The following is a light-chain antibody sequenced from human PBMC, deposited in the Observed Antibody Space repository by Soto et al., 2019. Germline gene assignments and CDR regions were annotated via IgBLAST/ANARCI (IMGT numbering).Light chain of an antibody. V-gene: IGKV3-20*01. CDR1: QSVRSTY. Sequence: EVVLTQSPGTLSLSPGERATLSCRASQSVRSTYLGWYQQKPGQAPRLLIYGASKRQSGVPDRFSGGGSGTVFTLTISSLQPEDFAVYYCQQFSGSVTFGGGTKVDIK. CDR3: QQFSGSVT. CDR2: GAS. J-gene: IGKJ4*01.